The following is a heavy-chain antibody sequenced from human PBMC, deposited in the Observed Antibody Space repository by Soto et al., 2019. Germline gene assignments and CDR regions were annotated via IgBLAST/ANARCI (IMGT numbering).Heavy chain of an antibody. CDR1: GFTFTSYA. J-gene: IGHJ4*02. Sequence: GGSLRLSCAASGFTFTSYAMSWVRQAPGKGLEWVSAISGSGGSTYYADPVKGRFTISRDNSKDTLYLQMNSLRAEDTAVYYCAKAIYSGYDLGTPDYRGQGTLVTVSS. V-gene: IGHV3-23*01. D-gene: IGHD5-12*01. CDR2: ISGSGGST. CDR3: AKAIYSGYDLGTPDY.